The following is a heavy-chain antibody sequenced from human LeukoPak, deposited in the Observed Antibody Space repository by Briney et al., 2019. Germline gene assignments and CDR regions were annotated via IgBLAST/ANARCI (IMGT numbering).Heavy chain of an antibody. CDR1: GFTFSSYE. Sequence: GGSLRLSCATSGFTFSSYEMNWVRQGPGKGPEWVSYISSSGDTVFYGYSLNGRFTISRDNAKNSLYLQINNLRAEDTSVYYCARDGSFTSGSFFDSWGQGTLVTVSS. J-gene: IGHJ4*02. V-gene: IGHV3-48*03. CDR2: ISSSGDTV. D-gene: IGHD1-26*01. CDR3: ARDGSFTSGSFFDS.